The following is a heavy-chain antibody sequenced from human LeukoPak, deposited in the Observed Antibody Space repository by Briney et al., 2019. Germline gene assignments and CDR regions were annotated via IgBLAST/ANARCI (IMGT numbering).Heavy chain of an antibody. CDR1: GFTFDDYA. CDR3: AKVDSSSLYVRINY. Sequence: GGSLRLSCAASGFTFDDYAMHWVRQAPGKGLERVSGISWNSGSIGYADSVKGRFTISRDNDTTSLYLQMNSLRPEDTALYYCAKVDSSSLYVRINYGGKGPRVTVSS. V-gene: IGHV3-9*01. J-gene: IGHJ4*02. D-gene: IGHD6-13*01. CDR2: ISWNSGSI.